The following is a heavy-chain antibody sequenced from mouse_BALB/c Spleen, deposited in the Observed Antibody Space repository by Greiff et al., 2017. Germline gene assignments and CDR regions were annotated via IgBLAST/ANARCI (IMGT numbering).Heavy chain of an antibody. Sequence: EVMLVESGGDLVKPGGSLKLSCAASGFTFSSYGMSWVRQTPDKRLEWVATISSGGSYTYYPDSVKGRFTISRDNAKNTLYLQMSSLKSEDTAMYYCASIGTTGAAFAYWGQGTLVTVSA. CDR2: ISSGGSYT. CDR3: ASIGTTGAAFAY. D-gene: IGHD2-14*01. CDR1: GFTFSSYG. J-gene: IGHJ3*01. V-gene: IGHV5-6*01.